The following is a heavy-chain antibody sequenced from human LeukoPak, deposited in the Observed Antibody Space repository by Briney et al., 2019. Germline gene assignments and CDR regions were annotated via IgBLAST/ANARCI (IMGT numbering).Heavy chain of an antibody. CDR3: ARHRPYIVVVPAAVDY. V-gene: IGHV4-59*08. J-gene: IGHJ4*02. Sequence: PSETLSLSCTVSGGSNNSCYWSWIRQPPGKGLEWIGYIYYSGSTNYNPSLKSRVTISVDTSKNQFSLKLSSVTAADTAVYYCARHRPYIVVVPAAVDYWGQGTLVTVSS. CDR1: GGSNNSCY. CDR2: IYYSGST. D-gene: IGHD2-2*01.